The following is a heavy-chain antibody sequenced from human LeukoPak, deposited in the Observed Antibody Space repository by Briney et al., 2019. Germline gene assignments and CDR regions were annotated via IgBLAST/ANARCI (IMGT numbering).Heavy chain of an antibody. J-gene: IGHJ4*02. CDR2: INPNSGGT. Sequence: ASVKVSCKASGYTFTDYYMHWVRQAPGQGLEWMGRINPNSGGTNYAQEFQGRVTMTRDTSISAAYMELSRLRSDDTAVYYCARASNIYDSSGYYYTLDYWGQGTLVTVSS. CDR3: ARASNIYDSSGYYYTLDY. CDR1: GYTFTDYY. V-gene: IGHV1-2*06. D-gene: IGHD3-22*01.